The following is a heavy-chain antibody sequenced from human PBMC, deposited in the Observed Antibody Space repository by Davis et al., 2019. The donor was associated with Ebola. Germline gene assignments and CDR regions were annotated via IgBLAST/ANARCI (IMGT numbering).Heavy chain of an antibody. CDR1: GFTFSSYW. CDR2: ISGSGGST. Sequence: GESLKISCAASGFTFSSYWMSWVRQAPGKGLEWVSAISGSGGSTYYADSVKGRFTISRDNSKNTLYLQMNSLRAEDTAVYYCARDMTTVTTRVPLYGMDVWGQGTTVTVSS. V-gene: IGHV3-23*01. CDR3: ARDMTTVTTRVPLYGMDV. J-gene: IGHJ6*02. D-gene: IGHD4-11*01.